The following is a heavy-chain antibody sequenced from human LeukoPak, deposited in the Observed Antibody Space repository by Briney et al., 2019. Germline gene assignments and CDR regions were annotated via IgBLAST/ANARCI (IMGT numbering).Heavy chain of an antibody. J-gene: IGHJ4*02. V-gene: IGHV4-59*12. CDR3: VRLVGGDIDY. CDR2: VYYSGSS. CDR1: GGSINGYY. Sequence: PSETLSLTCTVSGGSINGYYWTWIRQSPGKGLEWIGYVYYSGSSNYNPSLKSRVTISADTSKNQFSLKLTSVTPEDTAVYYCVRLVGGDIDYWGQGTLVTVSS. D-gene: IGHD5-12*01.